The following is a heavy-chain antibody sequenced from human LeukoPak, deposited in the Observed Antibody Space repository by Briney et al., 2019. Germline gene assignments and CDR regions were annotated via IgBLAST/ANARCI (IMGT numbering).Heavy chain of an antibody. D-gene: IGHD3-22*01. Sequence: GGSLILSCAASGFTFNTYSMNWVRQAPGKGLEWVSSISSGSTYIYYADSVKGRFTISRDNAKNSLYLQMNSLRAEDTAVYYCARDWAVNYYDSSGYQGYFDYWGQGTLVTVSS. CDR1: GFTFNTYS. J-gene: IGHJ4*02. V-gene: IGHV3-21*01. CDR2: ISSGSTYI. CDR3: ARDWAVNYYDSSGYQGYFDY.